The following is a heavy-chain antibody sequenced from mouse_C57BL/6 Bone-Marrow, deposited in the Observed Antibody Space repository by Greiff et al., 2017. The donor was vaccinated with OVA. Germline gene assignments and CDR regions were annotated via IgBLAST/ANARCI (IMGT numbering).Heavy chain of an antibody. CDR2: IDPENGDT. CDR3: TIYYDYGGFDY. V-gene: IGHV14-4*01. D-gene: IGHD2-4*01. CDR1: GFNIKDDY. Sequence: EVQLQQSGAELVRPGASVKLSCTASGFNIKDDYMHWVKQRPEQGLEWIGWIDPENGDTEYASKFQGKATITADTSSNTAYLQLSSLTSEDTADYYCTIYYDYGGFDYWGQGTTLTVSS. J-gene: IGHJ2*01.